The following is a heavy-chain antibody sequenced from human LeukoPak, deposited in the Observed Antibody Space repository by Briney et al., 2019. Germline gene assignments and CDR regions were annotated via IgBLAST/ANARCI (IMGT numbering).Heavy chain of an antibody. CDR3: ARHLRNSFFDY. J-gene: IGHJ4*02. CDR2: NYYSGST. D-gene: IGHD2/OR15-2a*01. Sequence: PSETLSLTCTVSGGSLSNYYWSWIRQPPGKGLEWIGYNYYSGSTSYYPSLESRVTISVDTSKTQFSLKLSSVTAADTAVYYCARHLRNSFFDYWGRGTLVTVSS. V-gene: IGHV4-59*08. CDR1: GGSLSNYY.